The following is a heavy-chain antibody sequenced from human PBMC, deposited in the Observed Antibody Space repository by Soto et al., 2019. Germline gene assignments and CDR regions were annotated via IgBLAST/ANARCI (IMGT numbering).Heavy chain of an antibody. J-gene: IGHJ4*02. CDR2: ISGSGGST. D-gene: IGHD5-12*01. CDR3: ARDLIAIVAYTFDY. V-gene: IGHV3-23*01. Sequence: GGSLRLSCAASGFTFSSYAMSWVRQAPGKGLEWVSAISGSGGSTYYADSVKGRFTISRDNSKNTLYLQMNSLRAEDTAVYYCARDLIAIVAYTFDYWGQGTLVTVSS. CDR1: GFTFSSYA.